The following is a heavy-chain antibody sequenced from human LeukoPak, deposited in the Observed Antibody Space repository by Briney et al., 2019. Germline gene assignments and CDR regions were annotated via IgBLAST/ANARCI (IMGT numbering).Heavy chain of an antibody. V-gene: IGHV3-48*03. CDR3: ARDLSGVAGYTYGRGIDY. Sequence: PGGSLRLSCAASGFTFSNYEMHWVRQAPGKGLEWVSYISSSGSDIYYADSVKGRFTISRDNAKTSLYLQMNSLRAEDTAVYYCARDLSGVAGYTYGRGIDYWGQGTLVTVSS. CDR1: GFTFSNYE. CDR2: ISSSGSDI. D-gene: IGHD5-18*01. J-gene: IGHJ4*02.